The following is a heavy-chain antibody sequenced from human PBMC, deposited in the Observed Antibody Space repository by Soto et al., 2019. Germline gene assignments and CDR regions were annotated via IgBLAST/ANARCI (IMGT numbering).Heavy chain of an antibody. CDR3: ARMAGDSGPSHVDY. V-gene: IGHV3-21*01. CDR2: ISGFRTYI. D-gene: IGHD5-12*01. J-gene: IGHJ4*02. CDR1: GFRLSSHS. Sequence: EVQRVESGGGLVKPGGSLRLSWVASGFRLSSHSMNWVLQTPDTGLAWVSSISGFRTYIYSTDSAKGRFTVSRDNAKNSLYLQMDSLRDDGKAVYYCARMAGDSGPSHVDYCGQGTLVTGSS.